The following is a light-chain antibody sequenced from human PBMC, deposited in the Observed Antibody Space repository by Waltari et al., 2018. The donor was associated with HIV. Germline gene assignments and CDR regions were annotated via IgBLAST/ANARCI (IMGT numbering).Light chain of an antibody. CDR3: AAWNDRLSGYV. V-gene: IGLV1-47*01. J-gene: IGLJ1*01. CDR2: TNN. CDR1: TPNTGRIY. Sequence: QSVLTQPPSASGTPGQRVTIPCSEGTPNTGRIYFSWSQQLPGTAPKLLIYTNNQRPSGVPDRFSGSKSGTSASLAISGLRSEDEADYYCAAWNDRLSGYVFGTGTKVTV.